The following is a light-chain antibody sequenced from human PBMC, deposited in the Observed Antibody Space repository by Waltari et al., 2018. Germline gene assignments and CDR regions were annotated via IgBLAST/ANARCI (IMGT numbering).Light chain of an antibody. Sequence: QAVLTQPSSLSASPGASASLTCTLRSGVNVISYNIYWYQQKAGSPPQFLLRYKAVSDKQQGAGVPSRFSGSKDASANVGILLISGRRSEDEADYYCMIWHRGVWVSGGGTQLTVL. CDR2: YKAVSDK. CDR3: MIWHRGVWV. V-gene: IGLV5-45*03. J-gene: IGLJ3*02. CDR1: SGVNVISYN.